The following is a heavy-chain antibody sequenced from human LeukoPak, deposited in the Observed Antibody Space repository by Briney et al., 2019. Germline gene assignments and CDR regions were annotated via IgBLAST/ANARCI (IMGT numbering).Heavy chain of an antibody. D-gene: IGHD6-25*01. CDR2: ISGSGGTT. CDR3: AKFFDPSGGASGWTWTMDC. V-gene: IGHV3-23*01. CDR1: GLTFSSYA. J-gene: IGHJ4*02. Sequence: GGSLRLSCAASGLTFSSYAMTWVRQTPGKGLEWVAAISGSGGTTYYADFAKGRFSISRDNSENTLYLQMYSLRAEDTAVYHCAKFFDPSGGASGWTWTMDCWGQGTLVIVSS.